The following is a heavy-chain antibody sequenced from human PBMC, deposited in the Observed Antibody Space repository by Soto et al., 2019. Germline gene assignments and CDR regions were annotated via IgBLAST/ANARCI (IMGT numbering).Heavy chain of an antibody. V-gene: IGHV3-48*02. CDR2: ITSDTKTI. CDR1: GFRFSIYS. D-gene: IGHD6-19*01. CDR3: ARSVAGYFDY. Sequence: EVQLVESGGNLVQPGGSLRLSCAAAGFRFSIYSMNWVRQAPGKGLEWSAYITSDTKTIKYADSVRGRFTISRDNGKNSVYLQMNSLRDEDTAVYYCARSVAGYFDYWGQGTVVTV. J-gene: IGHJ4*02.